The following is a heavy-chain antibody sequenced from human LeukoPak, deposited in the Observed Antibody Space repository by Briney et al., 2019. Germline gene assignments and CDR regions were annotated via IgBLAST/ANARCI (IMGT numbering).Heavy chain of an antibody. Sequence: SETLSLTCTVSGGSISSYYWSWIRQPPGKGLEWIGYIYYSGSTNYSPSLKSRVTISVDTSKIQFSLRLSSVTAADTAVYYCARLNNGVYYFDYWGQGTLVTVSS. CDR2: IYYSGST. CDR1: GGSISSYY. D-gene: IGHD1/OR15-1a*01. J-gene: IGHJ4*02. V-gene: IGHV4-59*01. CDR3: ARLNNGVYYFDY.